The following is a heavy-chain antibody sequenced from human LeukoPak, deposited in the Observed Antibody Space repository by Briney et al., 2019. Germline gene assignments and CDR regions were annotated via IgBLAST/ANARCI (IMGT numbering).Heavy chain of an antibody. D-gene: IGHD5-18*01. CDR3: ARRGNSYGYAFDY. V-gene: IGHV4-4*09. CDR2: IYSSGTT. CDR1: GASISNYF. Sequence: PSETLSLTCTVSGASISNYFWSWIRQPPGKRLEWIGYIYSSGTTEYNPSLKSRVTMSVDTSKNQFSLKLSSVSAADTAVYYCARRGNSYGYAFDYWGQGALVTVSS. J-gene: IGHJ4*02.